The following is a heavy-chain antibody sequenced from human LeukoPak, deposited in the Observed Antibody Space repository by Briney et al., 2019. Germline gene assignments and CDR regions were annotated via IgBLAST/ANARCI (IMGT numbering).Heavy chain of an antibody. V-gene: IGHV3-53*01. CDR3: ARDLYYYGSGSSYDY. D-gene: IGHD3-10*01. CDR1: GFTVSSNY. Sequence: GGSLRLSCAASGFTVSSNYMSWVRQAPGKGLEWVSVIYSGGSTYYADSVKGRFTISRDNSKNTLYLQMNSLRAEDTAVYYCARDLYYYGSGSSYDYWGQGTLVTVSS. CDR2: IYSGGST. J-gene: IGHJ4*02.